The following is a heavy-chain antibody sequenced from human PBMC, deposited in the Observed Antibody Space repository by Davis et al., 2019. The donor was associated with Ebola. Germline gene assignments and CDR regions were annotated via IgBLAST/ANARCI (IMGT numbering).Heavy chain of an antibody. D-gene: IGHD3-10*01. CDR3: ARDLGGITMVRGVLDY. Sequence: ASVTVSCKASGYTFPSYGISWVRQATGQGLEWLGWISAYNGNTNYAQKLQGRVTMTTDTSTSTAYMELRSLRSDDTAVYYCARDLGGITMVRGVLDYWGQGTLVTVSS. CDR1: GYTFPSYG. J-gene: IGHJ4*02. CDR2: ISAYNGNT. V-gene: IGHV1-18*01.